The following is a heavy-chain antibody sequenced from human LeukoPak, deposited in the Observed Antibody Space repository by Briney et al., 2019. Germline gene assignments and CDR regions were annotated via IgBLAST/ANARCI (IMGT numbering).Heavy chain of an antibody. CDR3: ARGFNINGLMDV. CDR2: INHSGST. D-gene: IGHD2-8*01. Sequence: SETLSLTCTVSGCSISSSSYYWSWIRQPPGKVLEWIGEINHSGSTNYNPSLKSRVTISVDTSKNQFSLKLSSVTAADTAVYYCARGFNINGLMDVWGKGTTVTVSS. CDR1: GCSISSSSYY. J-gene: IGHJ6*03. V-gene: IGHV4-39*07.